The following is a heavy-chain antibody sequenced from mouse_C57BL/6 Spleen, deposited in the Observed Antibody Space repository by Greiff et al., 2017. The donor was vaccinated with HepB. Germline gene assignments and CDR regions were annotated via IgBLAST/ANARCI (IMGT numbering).Heavy chain of an antibody. CDR1: GYTFTDYE. Sequence: QVQLKESGAELVRPGASVTLSCKASGYTFTDYEMHWVKQTPVHGLEWIGAIDPETGGTAYNQKFKGKAILTADKSSSTAYMELRSLTSEDSAVYYCTRYGNYGSEFAYWGQGTLVTVSA. J-gene: IGHJ3*01. V-gene: IGHV1-15*01. CDR2: IDPETGGT. CDR3: TRYGNYGSEFAY. D-gene: IGHD1-1*01.